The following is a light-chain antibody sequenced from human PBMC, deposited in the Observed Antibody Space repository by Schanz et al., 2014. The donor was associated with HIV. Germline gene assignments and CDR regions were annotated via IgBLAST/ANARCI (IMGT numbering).Light chain of an antibody. CDR1: QGISSY. CDR3: QQPASYPLT. V-gene: IGKV1-9*01. Sequence: IQLTQSPSSLSASVGDRVTITCRASQGISSYLAWYQQKPGKAPKVLIYAASTLQSGVPSRFSGSGSGTYFTLTISSLQPEDCATYYCQQPASYPLTFGGGTKVEIK. CDR2: AAS. J-gene: IGKJ4*01.